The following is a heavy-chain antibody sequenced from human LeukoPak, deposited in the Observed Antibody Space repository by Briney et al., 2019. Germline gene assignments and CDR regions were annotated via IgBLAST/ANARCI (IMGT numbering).Heavy chain of an antibody. CDR1: GFTFSSYS. CDR3: ARDIRDGYNSNLFGY. CDR2: ISSSSSYI. Sequence: PGGSLRLSCAASGFTFSSYSMNWVRQAPGKGLEWVSSISSSSSYIYYADSLKGRFTISRDNAKNSLYLQMNSLRAEDTAVYYCARDIRDGYNSNLFGYWGQGTLVTVSS. V-gene: IGHV3-21*01. D-gene: IGHD5-24*01. J-gene: IGHJ4*02.